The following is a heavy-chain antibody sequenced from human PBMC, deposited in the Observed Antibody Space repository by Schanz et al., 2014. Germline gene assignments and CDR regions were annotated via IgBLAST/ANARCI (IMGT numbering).Heavy chain of an antibody. D-gene: IGHD3-9*01. Sequence: MQLVESGGGLVKPGGSLRLSCEASEFTFSSYKMNWVRQAPGKGLEWVSSISSSGSFIHYADSVKGRFTISRDNAKNTLYLQMNSLRAEDTAVYYCARDSRPNYDFLTAYYSIDYWGQGTLVTVSS. V-gene: IGHV3-21*01. CDR3: ARDSRPNYDFLTAYYSIDY. CDR2: ISSSGSFI. J-gene: IGHJ4*02. CDR1: EFTFSSYK.